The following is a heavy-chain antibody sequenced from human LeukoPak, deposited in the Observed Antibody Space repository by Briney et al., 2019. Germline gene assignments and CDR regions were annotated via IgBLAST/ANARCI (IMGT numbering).Heavy chain of an antibody. CDR2: INSDGSST. CDR1: GFTFSSYW. Sequence: GGSLRLSCAASGFTFSSYWMHWARQAPGKGLMWASHINSDGSSTNYADSVKGRFTISRDNAKNTLFLQMNSLRAEDTAVYYCATSRTFDYWGQGTLVTVSS. CDR3: ATSRTFDY. J-gene: IGHJ4*02. V-gene: IGHV3-74*01.